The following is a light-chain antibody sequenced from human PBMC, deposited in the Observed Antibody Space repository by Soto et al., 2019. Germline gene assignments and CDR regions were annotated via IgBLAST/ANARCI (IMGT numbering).Light chain of an antibody. CDR1: EGISRW. J-gene: IGKJ1*01. CDR3: LQYNSYSWT. V-gene: IGKV1-5*03. CDR2: RAS. Sequence: DIQMTQSPSTLSASVGDRVNITCRASEGISRWLAWYQQKPGKAPKLLIHRASSLESGVPSKFSGSGSGTDFTLTISSLQPDDFATYYCLQYNSYSWTFGQGTKVEIK.